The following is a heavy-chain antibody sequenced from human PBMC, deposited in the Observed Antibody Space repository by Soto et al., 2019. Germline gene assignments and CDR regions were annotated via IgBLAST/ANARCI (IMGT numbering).Heavy chain of an antibody. CDR3: ARGGVSTRTFDY. CDR1: GYTLTELS. Sequence: ASVKVSCKVSGYTLTELSMHWVRQAPGKGLEWMGGFDPEDGETIYAQKFQGRVTMTEDTSTDTAYLQWSSLRASDTAMYYCARGGVSTRTFDYWGQGTPVTVSS. CDR2: FDPEDGET. D-gene: IGHD3-3*01. V-gene: IGHV1-24*01. J-gene: IGHJ4*02.